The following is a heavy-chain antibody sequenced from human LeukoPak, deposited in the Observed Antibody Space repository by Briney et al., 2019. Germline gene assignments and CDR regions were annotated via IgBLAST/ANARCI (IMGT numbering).Heavy chain of an antibody. CDR3: ATAATMIVVVYGDRGRGYFDY. V-gene: IGHV1-2*02. D-gene: IGHD3-22*01. CDR1: GYTFTGYY. Sequence: ASVKVSCMASGYTFTGYYMLWVRLAPGPRREWVGWINPNRGGTDDAQKFQGRVTMTRDTSISTAYMELSRLRSDDTAVYYCATAATMIVVVYGDRGRGYFDYWGQGTLVTVSS. J-gene: IGHJ4*02. CDR2: INPNRGGT.